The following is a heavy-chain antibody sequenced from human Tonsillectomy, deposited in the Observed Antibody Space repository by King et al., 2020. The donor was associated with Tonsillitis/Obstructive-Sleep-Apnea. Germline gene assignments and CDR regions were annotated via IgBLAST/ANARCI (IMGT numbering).Heavy chain of an antibody. J-gene: IGHJ3*02. V-gene: IGHV5-51*01. CDR3: TRQARAHLGELSHAFDI. CDR1: GYSFTSYW. Sequence: QLVQSGAEVKKPGESLKISCKGSGYSFTSYWIGWVRQMPGKGLEWMGIIYPGDSDTRYSPSFQGQVTISADKSISTAYLQWSSLKASDTAMYYCTRQARAHLGELSHAFDIWGQGTMVTVSS. CDR2: IYPGDSDT. D-gene: IGHD3-16*02.